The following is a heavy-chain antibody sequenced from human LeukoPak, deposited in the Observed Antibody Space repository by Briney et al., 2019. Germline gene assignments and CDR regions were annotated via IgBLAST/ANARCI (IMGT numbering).Heavy chain of an antibody. CDR2: INPNSGDT. Sequence: ASVKVSCKASGYTFTGYHMHWVRQAPGQGLEWMGWINPNSGDTKYVQKFQGRVTMTRDTSISTAYMELSRLRSEDTAVYYCARVVVAPAAIRRSWFDPWGQGTLVTVSS. CDR1: GYTFTGYH. D-gene: IGHD2-2*02. J-gene: IGHJ5*02. CDR3: ARVVVAPAAIRRSWFDP. V-gene: IGHV1-2*02.